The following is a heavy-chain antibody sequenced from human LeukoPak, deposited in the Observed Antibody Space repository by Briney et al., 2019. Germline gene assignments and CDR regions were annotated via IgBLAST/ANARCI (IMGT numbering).Heavy chain of an antibody. CDR3: AREAYCGGDCYSGFDY. V-gene: IGHV4-61*02. CDR2: IYTSGST. Sequence: SETLSLTCTVSGGSISSGSYYWSWIRQPAGKGLEWIGRIYTSGSTNYNPSLKSRVTISVDTSKNQFSLKLSSVTAADTAVYYCAREAYCGGDCYSGFDYWGQGTLVTVSS. CDR1: GGSISSGSYY. D-gene: IGHD2-21*02. J-gene: IGHJ4*02.